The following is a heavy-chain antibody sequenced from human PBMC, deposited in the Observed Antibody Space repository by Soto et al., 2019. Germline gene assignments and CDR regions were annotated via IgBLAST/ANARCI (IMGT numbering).Heavy chain of an antibody. CDR3: ARESGGATATLDYYYFYMDV. CDR1: GYSFSQYY. D-gene: IGHD5-12*01. Sequence: QVQLVQSGAEVEKPGASVTVSCKASGYSFSQYYLHWVRQAPGQGPEWMGWINPNSGATKYAQKFQGRVTMTRDTSVRTAFMKLKWLQSDDPAVYYCARESGGATATLDYYYFYMDVWGRGTTVTVSS. J-gene: IGHJ6*03. V-gene: IGHV1-2*02. CDR2: INPNSGAT.